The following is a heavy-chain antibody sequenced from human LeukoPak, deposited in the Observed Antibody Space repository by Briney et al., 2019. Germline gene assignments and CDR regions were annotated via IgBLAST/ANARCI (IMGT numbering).Heavy chain of an antibody. J-gene: IGHJ4*02. CDR3: AKAPVTTCRGAYCYPFDY. V-gene: IGHV3-53*01. Sequence: GGSLRLSCAASGFTVSSNYMSWVRQAPGKGLEWVSVIYSGGSTYYADSVKGRFTISRDSSKNTLFLQMNRLRPEDAAVYYCAKAPVTTCRGAYCYPFDYWGQGTLVTVSS. CDR2: IYSGGST. CDR1: GFTVSSNY. D-gene: IGHD2-21*01.